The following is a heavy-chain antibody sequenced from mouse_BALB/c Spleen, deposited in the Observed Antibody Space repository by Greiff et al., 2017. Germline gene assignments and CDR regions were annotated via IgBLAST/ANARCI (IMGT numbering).Heavy chain of an antibody. CDR3: AGDGHFRY. D-gene: IGHD2-3*01. V-gene: IGHV1-4*01. J-gene: IGHJ2*01. CDR1: GYTFTSYS. Sequence: VKLMESGAELVRPGASVKMSCKASGYTFTSYSMHWVKQRPGQGLEWIGYINPSSGYTNYNQKFKDKATLTADKSSSTAYMQLSSLTSEDSAFYSCAGDGHFRYWGQGTTLTVSS. CDR2: INPSSGYT.